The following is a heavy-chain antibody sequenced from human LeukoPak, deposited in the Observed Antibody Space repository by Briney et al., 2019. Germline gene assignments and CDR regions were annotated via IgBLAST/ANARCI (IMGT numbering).Heavy chain of an antibody. Sequence: GGSLRLSCAASGFTFSSYAMSWVRQAPGNGLEWVSAISGSGGSTYYADSVKGRFTISRDNSKNTLYLQMNSLRAEDTAVYYCARVREKVYSGYDFGFDYWGQGTLVTVSS. CDR2: ISGSGGST. J-gene: IGHJ4*02. D-gene: IGHD5-12*01. V-gene: IGHV3-23*01. CDR3: ARVREKVYSGYDFGFDY. CDR1: GFTFSSYA.